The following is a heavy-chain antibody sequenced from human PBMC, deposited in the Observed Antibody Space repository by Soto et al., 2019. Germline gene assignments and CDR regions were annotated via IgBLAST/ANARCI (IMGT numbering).Heavy chain of an antibody. V-gene: IGHV4-39*01. CDR3: ARLRQGGRFGALFDY. D-gene: IGHD3-10*01. J-gene: IGHJ4*02. Sequence: TSETLSLTCTVSGGSIISSSYYWGWIRKPPGKGLEWIGSIYYSGSTYYNPSLKSRVTISVDTSKNQFSLKLSSVTAADTAVYYCARLRQGGRFGALFDYWGQGTLVTVSS. CDR1: GGSIISSSYY. CDR2: IYYSGST.